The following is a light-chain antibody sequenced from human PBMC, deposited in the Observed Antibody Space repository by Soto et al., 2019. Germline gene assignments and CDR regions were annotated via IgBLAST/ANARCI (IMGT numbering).Light chain of an antibody. CDR2: AAS. J-gene: IGKJ1*01. CDR1: QSISSY. V-gene: IGKV1-39*01. CDR3: QQSYSTPPT. Sequence: DIQMTQSPSSLSASVGDRVTITCRASQSISSYLNWYQQKPGQAPKLLIYAASSFQSGVSSRFSGSGSGTDFTLTISSLQPEDFATYYCQQSYSTPPTFVQGTKVEI.